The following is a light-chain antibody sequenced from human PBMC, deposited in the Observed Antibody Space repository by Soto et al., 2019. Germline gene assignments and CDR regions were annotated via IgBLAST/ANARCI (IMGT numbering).Light chain of an antibody. CDR1: SSDVGSYTF. CDR3: CSYAGSMTWV. J-gene: IGLJ3*02. V-gene: IGLV2-23*01. Sequence: QSALTQPASVSGSPGQSITISCTGSSSDVGSYTFVSWYQHHPDKAPKLMIYEATKRPSGVSHRFSGSKSGNTASLTISGLQAEDEGEYYRCSYAGSMTWVFGGGTKLTVL. CDR2: EAT.